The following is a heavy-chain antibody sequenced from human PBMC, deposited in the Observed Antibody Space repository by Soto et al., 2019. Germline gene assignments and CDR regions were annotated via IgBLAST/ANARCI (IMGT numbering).Heavy chain of an antibody. CDR3: AKDAMAAAGASVFGWYFDL. Sequence: QVQLVESGGGVVQPGRSLRLSCAASGFTFSSYGMHWVRQAPGKGLEWVAVISYDGSNKYYADCVKGRFTISRDNSKNTVYLQMSGLRGEDTAVYYCAKDAMAAAGASVFGWYFDLWGRGTLVTVSS. J-gene: IGHJ2*01. V-gene: IGHV3-30*18. D-gene: IGHD6-13*01. CDR2: ISYDGSNK. CDR1: GFTFSSYG.